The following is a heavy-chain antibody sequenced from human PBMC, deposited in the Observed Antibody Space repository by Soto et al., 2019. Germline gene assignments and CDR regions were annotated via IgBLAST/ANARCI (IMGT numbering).Heavy chain of an antibody. CDR3: AILSGGYYYYGMDV. J-gene: IGHJ6*02. CDR2: IYTTGST. CDR1: TGSINSYY. Sequence: SETLSLTCTVYTGSINSYYWSWIRQPAGKGLEWIGRIYTTGSTTYNPSLKSRVTMSVDTSKKQVPLNLTSVTAADTAAYYCAILSGGYYYYGMDVWGQGTTVTVSS. V-gene: IGHV4-4*07. D-gene: IGHD3-10*01.